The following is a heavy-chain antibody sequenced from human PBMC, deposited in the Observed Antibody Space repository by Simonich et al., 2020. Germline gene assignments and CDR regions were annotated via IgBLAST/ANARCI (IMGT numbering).Heavy chain of an antibody. Sequence: QVQLVESGGGVVQPGRSLRLSCAASGFTFSSYAMHWVRQAPGKGLECVAVISYDESNKYYADSVKGRFTISRDNSKNTLYLQMNSLRAEDTAVYYCAREGLLLDAFDIWGQGTMVTVSS. CDR2: ISYDESNK. V-gene: IGHV3-30*07. CDR1: GFTFSSYA. D-gene: IGHD2-15*01. J-gene: IGHJ3*02. CDR3: AREGLLLDAFDI.